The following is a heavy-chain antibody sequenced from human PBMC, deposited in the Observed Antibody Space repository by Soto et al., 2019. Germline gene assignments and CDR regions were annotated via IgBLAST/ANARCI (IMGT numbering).Heavy chain of an antibody. J-gene: IGHJ6*02. Sequence: SETLSLTCAVYGGSFSGYYWSWIRQPPGKGLEWIGEINHSGSTNYNPSLKSRVTISVDTSKNQFSLKLSSVTAADTAVYYCARRDGSYYHYYYGMDVWGQGTTVTVSS. CDR3: ARRDGSYYHYYYGMDV. CDR2: INHSGST. D-gene: IGHD1-26*01. CDR1: GGSFSGYY. V-gene: IGHV4-34*01.